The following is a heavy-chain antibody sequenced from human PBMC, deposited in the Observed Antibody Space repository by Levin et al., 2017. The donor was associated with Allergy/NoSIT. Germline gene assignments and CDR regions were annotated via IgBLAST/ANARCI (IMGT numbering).Heavy chain of an antibody. D-gene: IGHD1-1*01. CDR3: ARTSTVERAFDI. Sequence: SGPTLVKPTQTLTLTCTFSGFSLSTSGMCVPWILHPPVPSLDLLALIDCEDDTYFNSSLKTRLTISKDTSKNQVLLTMTNMDPVDTATYHCARTSTVERAFDIWGQGTMVTVSS. J-gene: IGHJ3*02. CDR1: GFSLSTSGMC. CDR2: IDCEDDT. V-gene: IGHV2-70*01.